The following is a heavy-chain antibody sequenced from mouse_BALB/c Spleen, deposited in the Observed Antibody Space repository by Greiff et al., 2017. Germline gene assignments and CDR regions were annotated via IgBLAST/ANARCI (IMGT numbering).Heavy chain of an antibody. CDR2: ISSGGSYT. D-gene: IGHD1-1*01. Sequence: EVLLVESGGDLVKPGGSLKLSCAASGFTFSSSGMSWVRQTPDKRLEWVATISSGGSYTYYPDSVKGRFTISRDNAKNTLYLQMSSLKSEDTAMYYCARQGVVATRVHDFYAMDYWGQGTSVTVSS. CDR3: ARQGVVATRVHDFYAMDY. V-gene: IGHV5-6*01. J-gene: IGHJ4*01. CDR1: GFTFSSSG.